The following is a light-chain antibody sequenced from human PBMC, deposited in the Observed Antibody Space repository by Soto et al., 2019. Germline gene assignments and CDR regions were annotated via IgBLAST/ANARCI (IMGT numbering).Light chain of an antibody. V-gene: IGLV1-51*02. CDR3: GTWDSSLSAGNYV. J-gene: IGLJ1*01. CDR1: TSNIGNNY. CDR2: ESN. Sequence: QSVLTQPPSVSAAPGQKVTISCSGSTSNIGNNYVSWYQQLPGTAPKLLIYESNKRPSGIPDRFSGSKSGTSAALGITGLQTGDEADYYCGTWDSSLSAGNYVFGTGTKVTVL.